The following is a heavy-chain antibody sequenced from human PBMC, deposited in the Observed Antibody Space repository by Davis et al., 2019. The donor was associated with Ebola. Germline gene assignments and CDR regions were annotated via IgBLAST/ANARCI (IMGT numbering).Heavy chain of an antibody. J-gene: IGHJ6*04. CDR3: ARPSWGPYYYYYAMDV. D-gene: IGHD7-27*01. CDR1: GFTFSNAW. V-gene: IGHV3-15*01. Sequence: PGGSLRLSCAASGFTFSNAWMSWVRQAPGKGLEWVGRIKSKTDGGTTDYAAPVKGRFTISRDDSKNTLYLQMNSLKTEDTAVYYCARPSWGPYYYYYAMDVWGKGTTVTVSS. CDR2: IKSKTDGGTT.